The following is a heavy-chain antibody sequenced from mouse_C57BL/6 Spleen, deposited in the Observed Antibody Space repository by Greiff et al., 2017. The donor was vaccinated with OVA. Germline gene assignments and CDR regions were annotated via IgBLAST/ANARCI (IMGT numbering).Heavy chain of an antibody. Sequence: QVQLKQSGPGLVQPSQSLSITCTASGFSLTSYGVHWVRQSPGKGLEWLGVIWRGGSTDYNEAFMSRLVMTKDNSKSQVFFKMNSLQADDTAIYDGAKGEGYSKYYAMDYWGQGTSVTVSS. CDR2: IWRGGST. CDR3: AKGEGYSKYYAMDY. J-gene: IGHJ4*01. D-gene: IGHD2-5*01. CDR1: GFSLTSYG. V-gene: IGHV2-5*01.